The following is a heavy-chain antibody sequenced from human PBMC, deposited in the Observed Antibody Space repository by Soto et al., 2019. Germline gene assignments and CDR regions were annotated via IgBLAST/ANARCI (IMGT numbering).Heavy chain of an antibody. CDR2: ISDGGGTT. CDR3: AKAVDSGRGCPTVLEF. CDR1: GFTFNIFA. Sequence: GVLRLPSAVSGFTFNIFAMSRVRQAPGKGLEWVSTISDGGGTTYYGDSVKGRLTISRDNSKNTLYLQMNSLRAEDTAVYHCAKAVDSGRGCPTVLEFRGKGTMDTVSS. J-gene: IGHJ3*01. V-gene: IGHV3-23*01. D-gene: IGHD3-3*01.